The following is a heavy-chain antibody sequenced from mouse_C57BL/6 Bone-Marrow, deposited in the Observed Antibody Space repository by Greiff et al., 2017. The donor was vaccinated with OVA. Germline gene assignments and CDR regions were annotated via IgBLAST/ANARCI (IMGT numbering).Heavy chain of an antibody. D-gene: IGHD2-4*01. J-gene: IGHJ1*03. CDR1: GFSLSTSGMG. Sequence: QVTLKVCGPGILQSSQTLSLTCSFSGFSLSTSGMGVSWIRQPSGKGLEWLAHIYWDDDKRYNPSLKSRLTISKDTSRNQVFLKITSVDTADTATYYCARRGGLRRYFDVWGTGTTVTVSS. V-gene: IGHV8-12*01. CDR2: IYWDDDK. CDR3: ARRGGLRRYFDV.